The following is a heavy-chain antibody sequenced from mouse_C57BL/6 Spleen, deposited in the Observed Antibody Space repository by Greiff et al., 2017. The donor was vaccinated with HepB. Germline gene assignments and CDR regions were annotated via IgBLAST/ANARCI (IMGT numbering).Heavy chain of an antibody. Sequence: VKLKQPGAELVKPGASVKMSCKASGYTFTSYWITWVKQRPGQGLEWIGDIYPGSGSTNYNEKFKSKATLTVDTSSSTAYMQLSSLTSEDSAVYYCARKGITTVVRGWYFDVWGTGTTVTVSS. D-gene: IGHD1-1*01. CDR3: ARKGITTVVRGWYFDV. CDR1: GYTFTSYW. V-gene: IGHV1-55*01. CDR2: IYPGSGST. J-gene: IGHJ1*03.